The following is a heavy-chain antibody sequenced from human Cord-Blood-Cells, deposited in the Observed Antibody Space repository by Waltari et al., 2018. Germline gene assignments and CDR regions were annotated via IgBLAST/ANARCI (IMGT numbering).Heavy chain of an antibody. CDR1: GFTFSSYS. CDR3: ARDNEDSSSFDY. D-gene: IGHD6-6*01. V-gene: IGHV3-48*02. Sequence: EVQLVESGGGLVQPGGSLRLSCAASGFTFSSYSMNWVRQAPGKGLEWFSYISRSSSTIYYADSVKGRFTISRDNAKNSLYLQMNSLRDEDTAVYYCARDNEDSSSFDYWGQGTLVTVSS. CDR2: ISRSSSTI. J-gene: IGHJ4*02.